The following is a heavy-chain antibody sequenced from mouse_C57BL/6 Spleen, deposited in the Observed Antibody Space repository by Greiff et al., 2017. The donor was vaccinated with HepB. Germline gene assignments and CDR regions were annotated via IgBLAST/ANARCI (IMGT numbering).Heavy chain of an antibody. CDR1: GYTFTDYE. D-gene: IGHD4-1*01. CDR3: TRGRGLTGTFDY. CDR2: IDPETGGT. Sequence: VQLQQSGAELVRPGASVTLSCKASGYTFTDYEMHWVKQTPVHGLEWIGAIDPETGGTAYNQKFKGKAILTADKSSSTAYMELRRLTSEDSAVYYCTRGRGLTGTFDYWGQGTTLTVSS. V-gene: IGHV1-15*01. J-gene: IGHJ2*01.